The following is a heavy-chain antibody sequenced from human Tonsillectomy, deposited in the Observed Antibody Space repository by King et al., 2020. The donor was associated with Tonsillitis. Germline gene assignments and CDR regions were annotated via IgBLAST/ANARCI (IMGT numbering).Heavy chain of an antibody. D-gene: IGHD5-18*01. CDR1: GYNFTSYW. V-gene: IGHV5-51*03. Sequence: VQLVESRAEVKKPGESLKISCKGSGYNFTSYWIGWVRQMHGKGLEWMGIIYPGDSDTRYSPSFQGQVTISADKSISTAYLQWSSLKASDTAMYYCARRNERGYSYGFNWFDSWGQGTLVTVSS. CDR2: IYPGDSDT. J-gene: IGHJ5*01. CDR3: ARRNERGYSYGFNWFDS.